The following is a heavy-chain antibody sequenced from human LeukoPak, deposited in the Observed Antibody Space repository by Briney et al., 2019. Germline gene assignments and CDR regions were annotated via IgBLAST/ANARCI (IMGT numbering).Heavy chain of an antibody. J-gene: IGHJ4*02. Sequence: GGSLRLSCAASGFTFSSYRMNWIRQAPGKGLEWVSSISGSSSYIYYADSVKGRFTISRDDAKNSLYLQMNSLRAEDTAVYYCARGSSSGSYYWGQGTLVTVSS. D-gene: IGHD1-26*01. CDR2: ISGSSSYI. CDR1: GFTFSSYR. V-gene: IGHV3-21*01. CDR3: ARGSSSGSYY.